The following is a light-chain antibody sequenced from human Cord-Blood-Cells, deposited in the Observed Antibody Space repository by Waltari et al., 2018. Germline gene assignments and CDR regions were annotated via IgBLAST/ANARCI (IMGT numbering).Light chain of an antibody. CDR3: QSYDSSLSGYV. V-gene: IGLV1-40*01. Sequence: QSVLTQPPSVSGAPGQRVTISCTGSSSNIGAGYDVHWYQQLPGTAPKLLIYWNSNRPSVVPDRFSGSKSGTSASLAITGLQAEDEADYYCQSYDSSLSGYVFGTVTKVTVL. CDR1: SSNIGAGYD. CDR2: WNS. J-gene: IGLJ1*01.